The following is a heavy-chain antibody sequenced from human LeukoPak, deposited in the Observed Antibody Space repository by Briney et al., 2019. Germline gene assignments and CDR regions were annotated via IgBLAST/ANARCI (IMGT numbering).Heavy chain of an antibody. CDR3: ARDFAYYDSSGYLRFDY. J-gene: IGHJ4*02. CDR1: GYTFTSYG. CDR2: ISAYNGNT. V-gene: IGHV1-18*01. Sequence: ASVKVSCKASGYTFTSYGISWVRQAPGQGLEWMRWISAYNGNTNYAQKLQGRVTMTTDTSTSTAYMELRSLRSDDTAVYYCARDFAYYDSSGYLRFDYWGQGTLVTVSS. D-gene: IGHD3-22*01.